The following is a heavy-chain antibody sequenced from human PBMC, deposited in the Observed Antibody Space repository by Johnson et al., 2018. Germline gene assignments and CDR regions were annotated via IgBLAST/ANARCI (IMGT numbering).Heavy chain of an antibody. CDR1: GFTFSSYG. CDR2: IWYDGSNK. J-gene: IGHJ6*03. D-gene: IGHD3-3*01. CDR3: AKDRYTPTYYDFWSGYYDSYYMDV. V-gene: IGHV3-33*06. Sequence: QVQLVQSGGGVVQPGRSLRLSCAASGFTFSSYGMHWVRQAPGKGLEWVAVIWYDGSNKYYADSVKGRFTISRDNSKNTLYLQMNSLSAEDTGVYYCAKDRYTPTYYDFWSGYYDSYYMDVWGKGTTVTVSS.